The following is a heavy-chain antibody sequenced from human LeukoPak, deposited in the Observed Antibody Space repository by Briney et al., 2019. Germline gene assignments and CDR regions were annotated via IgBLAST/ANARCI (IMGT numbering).Heavy chain of an antibody. V-gene: IGHV3-30*02. J-gene: IGHJ4*02. Sequence: GGSLRLLCAVSVFIFSSYDMQWVRQARSKGREGVAFIRYDGSKKYYADSVKSRFTISRDNSKNTLYLQRNSLRAEDTAVYYCAKDPSFRPGYFDYWGQGTLVTVSS. CDR2: IRYDGSKK. CDR3: AKDPSFRPGYFDY. CDR1: VFIFSSYD.